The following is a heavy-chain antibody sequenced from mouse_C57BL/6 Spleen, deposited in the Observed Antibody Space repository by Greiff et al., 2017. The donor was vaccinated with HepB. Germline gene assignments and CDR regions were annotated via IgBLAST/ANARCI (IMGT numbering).Heavy chain of an antibody. D-gene: IGHD3-2*02. J-gene: IGHJ2*01. CDR2: IDPSDSET. Sequence: QVQLQQPGAELVRPGSSVKLSCKASGYTFTSYWMHWVKQRPIQGLEWIGNIDPSDSETHYNQKFKDKATLTVDKSSSTAYMQLSSLTSEDSAVYYCARGQLRLLYYFDYWGQGTTLTVSS. CDR3: ARGQLRLLYYFDY. V-gene: IGHV1-52*01. CDR1: GYTFTSYW.